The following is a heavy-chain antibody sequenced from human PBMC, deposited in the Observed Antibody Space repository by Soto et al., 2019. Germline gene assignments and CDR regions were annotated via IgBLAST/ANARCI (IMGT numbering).Heavy chain of an antibody. CDR1: GGSISSSSYY. CDR2: IYYSGST. Sequence: TSETLSLTCTVSGGSISSSSYYWGWIRQPPGKGLEWIGSIYYSGSTYYNPSLKSRVTISVDTSKNQFSLKLSSVTAADTAVYYCARHGYYGSGSYFVKAMNWFDPWGQGTLVTVSS. D-gene: IGHD3-10*01. J-gene: IGHJ5*02. CDR3: ARHGYYGSGSYFVKAMNWFDP. V-gene: IGHV4-39*01.